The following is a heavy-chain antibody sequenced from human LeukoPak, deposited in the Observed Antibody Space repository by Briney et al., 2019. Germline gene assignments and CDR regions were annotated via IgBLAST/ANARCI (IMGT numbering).Heavy chain of an antibody. CDR3: VRLSFYEGRGHYPDH. Sequence: GGSLRLSCGASGFTFSSHRMHWVRQAPGEAPAWVARISSDGTSAVYADSVRGRFTVSRDNAKSTMFLQMDSLRAEDTAVYYCVRLSFYEGRGHYPDHWGQGTLVTVSS. CDR1: GFTFSSHR. J-gene: IGHJ4*02. V-gene: IGHV3-74*01. D-gene: IGHD3-16*02. CDR2: ISSDGTSA.